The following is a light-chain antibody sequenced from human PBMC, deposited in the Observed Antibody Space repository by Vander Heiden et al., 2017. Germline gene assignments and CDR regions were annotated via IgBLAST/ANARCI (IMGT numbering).Light chain of an antibody. CDR3: QQRYSTPYT. CDR1: QTMDTY. CDR2: VAS. J-gene: IGKJ2*01. V-gene: IGKV1-39*01. Sequence: DIQMTQSPSSLSAPVGDRATITFLSSQTMDTYLNWYPQKPGKAQNLLLYVASRLQSEVPSRFSGSGSGTDFSLTISSLQPEDFATYYCQQRYSTPYTFGQGTKLEI.